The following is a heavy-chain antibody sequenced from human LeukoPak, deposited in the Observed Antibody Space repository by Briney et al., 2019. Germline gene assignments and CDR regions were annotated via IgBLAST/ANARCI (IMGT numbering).Heavy chain of an antibody. CDR3: ASLSYYDLSGYFY. V-gene: IGHV1-2*02. Sequence: ASVKVSCTASGYTFTSYGISWVRQAPGQGLEWMGWINPNSGGTQYSQKFQGRVTLTRDTSITTGYMELSGLTSDDTAVYYCASLSYYDLSGYFYWGQGTLVTVSS. CDR1: GYTFTSYG. D-gene: IGHD3-22*01. J-gene: IGHJ4*02. CDR2: INPNSGGT.